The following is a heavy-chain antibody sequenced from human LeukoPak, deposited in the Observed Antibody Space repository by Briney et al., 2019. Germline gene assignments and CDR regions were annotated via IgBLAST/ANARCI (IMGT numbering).Heavy chain of an antibody. D-gene: IGHD2-2*01. CDR3: ARDRYCSSISCQTGWFDP. Sequence: PSQTLSLTCTVSGGSISSGGYYWRWIRQPAGKGLEWLGRIYTSGSTNYNPSLTSRVTLSVDTSKNQFSLKLSSVTAADTAVYYCARDRYCSSISCQTGWFDPWGQGTLVTVSS. CDR1: GGSISSGGYY. CDR2: IYTSGST. V-gene: IGHV4-61*02. J-gene: IGHJ5*02.